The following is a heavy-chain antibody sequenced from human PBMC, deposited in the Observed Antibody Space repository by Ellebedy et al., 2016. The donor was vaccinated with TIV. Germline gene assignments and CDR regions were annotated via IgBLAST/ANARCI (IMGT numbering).Heavy chain of an antibody. D-gene: IGHD6-13*01. CDR1: GFAVSSNY. CDR3: AKLSGVLSWYADY. J-gene: IGHJ4*02. CDR2: ISNGGDT. V-gene: IGHV3-53*01. Sequence: PGGSLRLSCAASGFAVSSNYMTWVRQAPGKGLEWVSVISNGGDTTYADSVKGRFTISRDNSKRTLYLQMSSLRADDTAIYYCAKLSGVLSWYADYWGLGARVTVSS.